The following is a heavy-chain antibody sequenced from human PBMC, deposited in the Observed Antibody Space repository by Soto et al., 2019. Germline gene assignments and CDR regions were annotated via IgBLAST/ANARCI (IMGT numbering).Heavy chain of an antibody. Sequence: EEQVLESGGGLVQPGGSLRLSCAASGFSFGSYVMTWVRQAPGKGLEWVSGISASGRSTYYADSVKGRFTVSRDNSKNTLYLDMNNLRVEDTAVYFCTRPFAYLMPSFWYFDLWGRGTLVTVSP. CDR3: TRPFAYLMPSFWYFDL. J-gene: IGHJ2*01. CDR2: ISASGRST. D-gene: IGHD2-8*01. V-gene: IGHV3-23*01. CDR1: GFSFGSYV.